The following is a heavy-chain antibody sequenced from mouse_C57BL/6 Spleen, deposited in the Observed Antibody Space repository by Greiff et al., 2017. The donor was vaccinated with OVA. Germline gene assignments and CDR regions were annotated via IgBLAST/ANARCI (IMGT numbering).Heavy chain of an antibody. CDR2: IYPSDSET. CDR1: GYTFTSYW. J-gene: IGHJ3*01. Sequence: VQLQQPGAELVRPGSSVKLSCKASGYTFTSYWMDWVKQRPGQGLEWIGNIYPSDSETHYNQKFKDKATLTVDKSSSTAYMQLSSLTSEDSAVYYCARYQTGTIAYWGQGTLVTVSA. V-gene: IGHV1-61*01. D-gene: IGHD4-1*01. CDR3: ARYQTGTIAY.